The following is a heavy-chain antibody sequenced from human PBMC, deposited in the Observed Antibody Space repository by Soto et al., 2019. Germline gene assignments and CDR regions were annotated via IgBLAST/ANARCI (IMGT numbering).Heavy chain of an antibody. V-gene: IGHV3-30*18. J-gene: IGHJ4*02. CDR1: GFTFSSYG. D-gene: IGHD7-27*01. CDR2: ISYDGSNK. Sequence: GGSLRLSCAASGFTFSSYGMHWVRQAPGKGLEWVAVISYDGSNKYYADSVKGRFTISRDNSKNTLYLQMNSLRAEDTAVYYCAKDRSVGKYYFDYWGQGTLVTVSS. CDR3: AKDRSVGKYYFDY.